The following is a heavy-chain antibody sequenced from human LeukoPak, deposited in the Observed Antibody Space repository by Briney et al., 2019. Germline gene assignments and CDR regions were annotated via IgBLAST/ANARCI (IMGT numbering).Heavy chain of an antibody. V-gene: IGHV4-34*01. Sequence: SETLSLTLAVCLGSFSGYYWSWIRQPPGKGLEWIGEINHSGCTNYTPPLQSRGTISEDTSKNQFSLKLSSVTAADSAVYYYGRCHSSWSGDDAFDIWGQGTMVTVPS. J-gene: IGHJ3*02. CDR1: LGSFSGYY. CDR3: GRCHSSWSGDDAFDI. D-gene: IGHD6-6*01. CDR2: INHSGCT.